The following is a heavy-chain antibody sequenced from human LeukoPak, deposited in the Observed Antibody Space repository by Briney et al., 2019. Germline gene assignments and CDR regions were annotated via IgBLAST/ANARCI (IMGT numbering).Heavy chain of an antibody. CDR2: INPNSGDT. CDR3: ARAGYCSRTSCYAPDPRPYYYYGMDV. CDR1: GYTFIGYY. J-gene: IGHJ6*02. D-gene: IGHD2-2*01. V-gene: IGHV1-2*02. Sequence: ASVKVSCKASGYTFIGYYMHWVRQAPGQGLEWMGWINPNSGDTNYAQKFQGRVTMTRDTSISTAYMELSRLRSDDTAVYYCARAGYCSRTSCYAPDPRPYYYYGMDVWGQGTTVTVSS.